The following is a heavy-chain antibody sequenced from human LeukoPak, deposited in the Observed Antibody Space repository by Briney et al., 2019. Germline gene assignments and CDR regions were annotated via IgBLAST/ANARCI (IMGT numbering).Heavy chain of an antibody. CDR2: IYHSGST. Sequence: SETLSLTCTVSGYSISSGYYWGWIRQPPGKGLEWIGSIYHSGSTYYNPSLKSRVTISVDTSKNQFSLKLSSVTAADTAVYYCARVVDRYSSSSCGYYYYMDVWSKGTTVTVSS. CDR1: GYSISSGYY. D-gene: IGHD6-6*01. J-gene: IGHJ6*03. V-gene: IGHV4-38-2*02. CDR3: ARVVDRYSSSSCGYYYYMDV.